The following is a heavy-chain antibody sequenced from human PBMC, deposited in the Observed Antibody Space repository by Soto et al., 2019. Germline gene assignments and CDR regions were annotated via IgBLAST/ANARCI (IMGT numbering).Heavy chain of an antibody. CDR3: THRSYFDSGEHY. V-gene: IGHV2-5*02. CDR1: GFSLSIGAVG. D-gene: IGHD3-9*01. Sequence: SGPTLVNPTQTLTLTCTFSGFSLSIGAVGVGWIRQPPGKALEWLAVIYWDDDKRYSPSLKNRLTITKDTSKNQVVLTMTNMDPVDAATYYCTHRSYFDSGEHYWGQGTPVTVSS. J-gene: IGHJ4*02. CDR2: IYWDDDK.